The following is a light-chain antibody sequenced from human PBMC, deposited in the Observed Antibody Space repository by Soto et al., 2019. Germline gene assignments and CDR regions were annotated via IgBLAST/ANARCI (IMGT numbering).Light chain of an antibody. CDR2: GNS. J-gene: IGLJ2*01. CDR3: QSYDSSLSGVV. CDR1: SSNIGAGYD. V-gene: IGLV1-40*01. Sequence: QLVLTQPPSVSGAPGQRVPTSCTGSSSNIGAGYDVHWYQQLPGTAPKLLIYGNSNRPSGVPDRFSGSKSGTSASLAITGLQAEDEADYYCQSYDSSLSGVVFGGGTKLTVL.